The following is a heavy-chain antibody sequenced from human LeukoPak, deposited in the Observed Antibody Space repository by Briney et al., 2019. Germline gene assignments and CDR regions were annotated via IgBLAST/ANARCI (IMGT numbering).Heavy chain of an antibody. CDR3: ASFLSSGYYQTWYDP. CDR1: GFTFDKAW. CDR2: INQDGSDK. J-gene: IGHJ5*02. Sequence: GGSLRLSCAASGFTFDKAWMTWVRQAPGKGLEWVAKINQDGSDKYYVDSVKGRFTISRDNAKNSLYLQMNSLRAEDTAVYYCASFLSSGYYQTWYDPWGQGTLVTVSS. D-gene: IGHD3-22*01. V-gene: IGHV3-7*01.